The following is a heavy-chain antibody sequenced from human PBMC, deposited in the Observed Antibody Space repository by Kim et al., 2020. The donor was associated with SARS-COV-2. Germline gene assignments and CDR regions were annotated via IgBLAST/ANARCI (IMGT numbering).Heavy chain of an antibody. Sequence: SETLSLTCAVYGGSFSDYYWTWIRQPPGKGLEWIGEINHSGYTSSNPSLKRRVTISVDTSKNQFSLKLSTVTAADTAVYYCARGVRTFSMIVVVITAQTYYFDSWSQGTLVTVSS. D-gene: IGHD3-22*01. CDR3: ARGVRTFSMIVVVITAQTYYFDS. CDR1: GGSFSDYY. CDR2: INHSGYT. J-gene: IGHJ4*02. V-gene: IGHV4-34*01.